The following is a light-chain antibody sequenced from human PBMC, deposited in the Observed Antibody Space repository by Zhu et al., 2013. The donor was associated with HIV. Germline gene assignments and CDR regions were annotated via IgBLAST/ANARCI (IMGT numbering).Light chain of an antibody. CDR2: DAS. V-gene: IGKV1-5*01. Sequence: DIQMTQSPSTLSASVGDRVTITCRASQSISTWLAWYQQKPGKAPGLLIYDASILESGVPSRFSGSGSGTHFTLTITSLRPEDFATYYCHQANTFPLNFAGGTKVEVK. J-gene: IGKJ4*01. CDR3: HQANTFPLN. CDR1: QSISTW.